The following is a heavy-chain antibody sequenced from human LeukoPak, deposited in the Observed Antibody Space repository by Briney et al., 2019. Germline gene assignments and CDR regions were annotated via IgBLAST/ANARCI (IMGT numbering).Heavy chain of an antibody. V-gene: IGHV3-66*01. D-gene: IGHD4-11*01. CDR2: IYGDGIT. CDR1: GVRVSNNY. J-gene: IGHJ4*02. CDR3: VRDSTTLRFGY. Sequence: GGSLRLSCAASGVRVSNNYMSWVRQAPGKGLEWVSLIYGDGITYYTDSVKGRFTISRDNSKNTLYLQMNSLRDDDTATYYCVRDSTTLRFGYWGQGTLVTVSS.